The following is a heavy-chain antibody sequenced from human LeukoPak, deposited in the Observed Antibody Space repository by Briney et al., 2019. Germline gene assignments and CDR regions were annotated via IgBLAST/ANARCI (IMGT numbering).Heavy chain of an antibody. Sequence: PGGSLRLSCAASGFISSNYIMRWVRQPPGRGLEWVATITSDGGTYYADSVKGRFSISRDDDKSSVYLHMHSLRAEDTAVYYCMRDAPGSNTGDYWGQGTRVTVSS. D-gene: IGHD1-14*01. CDR1: GFISSNYI. CDR2: ITSDGGT. J-gene: IGHJ4*02. CDR3: MRDAPGSNTGDY. V-gene: IGHV3-23*01.